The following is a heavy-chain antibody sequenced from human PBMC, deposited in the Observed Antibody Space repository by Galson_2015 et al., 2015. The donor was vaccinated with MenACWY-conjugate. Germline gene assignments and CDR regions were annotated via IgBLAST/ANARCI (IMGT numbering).Heavy chain of an antibody. CDR2: IYHSGST. V-gene: IGHV4-4*02. CDR3: ARGTAARAFDI. Sequence: GEIYHSGSTNYNPSLKSRVTISVDKSKNQFSLKLSSVTAADTAVYYCARGTAARAFDIWGQGTMVTVSS. J-gene: IGHJ3*02. D-gene: IGHD6-6*01.